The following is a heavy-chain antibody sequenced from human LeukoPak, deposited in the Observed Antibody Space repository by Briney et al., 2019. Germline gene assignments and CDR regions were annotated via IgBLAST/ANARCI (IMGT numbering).Heavy chain of an antibody. Sequence: GSLRLSCLASGFRFNSYTMNWVRAAPGKGLEWVSTISPVSSYTWYAESVKGRFTISRDNPKNSLYLQMDSLRAEDTAVYYCVRDVSRRIGMDVWGQGTTVTVSS. CDR1: GFRFNSYT. J-gene: IGHJ6*02. D-gene: IGHD2/OR15-2a*01. V-gene: IGHV3-21*01. CDR2: ISPVSSYT. CDR3: VRDVSRRIGMDV.